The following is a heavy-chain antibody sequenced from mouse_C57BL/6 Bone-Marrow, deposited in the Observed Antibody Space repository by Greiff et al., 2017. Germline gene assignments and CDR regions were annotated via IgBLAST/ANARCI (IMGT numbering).Heavy chain of an antibody. D-gene: IGHD2-2*01. CDR3: ANDLLLLRRYYYAMDY. V-gene: IGHV1-22*01. Sequence: EVKLQQSGPELVKPGASVKMSCKASGYTFTDYNMHWVKQSHGKSLAWIGYINPNNGGTSYNQKFKGKATLTVNKSSSTAYMELRSLTSEDSAVYYCANDLLLLRRYYYAMDYWGQGTSVTVSS. CDR1: GYTFTDYN. CDR2: INPNNGGT. J-gene: IGHJ4*01.